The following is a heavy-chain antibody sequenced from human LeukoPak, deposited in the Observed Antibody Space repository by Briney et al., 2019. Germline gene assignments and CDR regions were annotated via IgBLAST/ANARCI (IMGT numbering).Heavy chain of an antibody. Sequence: GGSLRLSCAASGFTFSSYWMSWVRQAPGKGLEWVAVISYDGSNKYYADSVRGRFTISRDNSKNTLYLQMNSLRAEDTAVYYCAKSTAYSITMIVVIKPMDVWGQGTTVTVSS. D-gene: IGHD3-22*01. J-gene: IGHJ6*02. CDR1: GFTFSSYW. V-gene: IGHV3-30*18. CDR2: ISYDGSNK. CDR3: AKSTAYSITMIVVIKPMDV.